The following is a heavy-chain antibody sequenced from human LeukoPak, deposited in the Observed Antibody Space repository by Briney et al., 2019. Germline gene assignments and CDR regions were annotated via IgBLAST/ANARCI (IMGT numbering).Heavy chain of an antibody. CDR3: ARLVGLSTTASY. J-gene: IGHJ4*02. CDR2: INPTSGGT. D-gene: IGHD1-1*01. V-gene: IGHV1-2*02. CDR1: GYTFTGYY. Sequence: VASVRVSCKASGYTFTGYYMHWVRQAPGQGLEWMGWINPTSGGTNYAQKFQDRVTMTRDTSINTAYMELSRLRSDDTAVYYCARLVGLSTTASYWGQGTLVIVSS.